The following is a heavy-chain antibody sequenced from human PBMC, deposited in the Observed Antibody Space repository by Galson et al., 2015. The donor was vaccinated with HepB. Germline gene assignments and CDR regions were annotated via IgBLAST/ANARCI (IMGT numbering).Heavy chain of an antibody. Sequence: SVKVSCKASGYTFTSYAMHWVRQAPGQRLEWMGWINAGNGNTKYSQKFQGRVTITRDTSASTAYMELSSLRSEDTAVYYCAPELGGLRGAFDIWGQGTMVTVSS. CDR3: APELGGLRGAFDI. J-gene: IGHJ3*02. V-gene: IGHV1-3*01. D-gene: IGHD4-17*01. CDR2: INAGNGNT. CDR1: GYTFTSYA.